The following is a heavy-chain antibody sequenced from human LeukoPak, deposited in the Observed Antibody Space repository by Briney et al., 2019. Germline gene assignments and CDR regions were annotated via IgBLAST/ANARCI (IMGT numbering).Heavy chain of an antibody. J-gene: IGHJ4*02. CDR3: ARASNYDYVWGSSN. V-gene: IGHV4-31*03. Sequence: SETLSLTCTVSGGSISSGGYYWSWIRQHPGKGLEWIGYIYCSGSTYYNPSLKSRVTISVDTSKSQFSLKLSSVTAADTAVYYCARASNYDYVWGSSNWGQGTLVTVSS. D-gene: IGHD3-16*01. CDR1: GGSISSGGYY. CDR2: IYCSGST.